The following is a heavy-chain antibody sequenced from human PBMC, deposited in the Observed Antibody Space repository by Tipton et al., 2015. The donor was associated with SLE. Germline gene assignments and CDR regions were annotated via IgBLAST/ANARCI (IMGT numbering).Heavy chain of an antibody. Sequence: TLSLTCTVSGASISSGGYYWSWIRQHPGKGLEWIGYIDNSGKTYYNPSLRSRLTISLDTSKNQFSLRLSSVTAADTAVYYCAREGDSAAGGPLDYWGQGTLVTVSS. CDR3: AREGDSAAGGPLDY. CDR1: GASISSGGYY. V-gene: IGHV4-31*03. J-gene: IGHJ4*02. CDR2: IDNSGKT. D-gene: IGHD6-13*01.